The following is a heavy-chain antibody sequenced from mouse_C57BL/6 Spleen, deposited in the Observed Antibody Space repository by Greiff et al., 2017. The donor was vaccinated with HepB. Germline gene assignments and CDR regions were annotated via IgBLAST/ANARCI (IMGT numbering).Heavy chain of an antibody. V-gene: IGHV1-59*01. CDR3: ATYYGSDNWYFDV. Sequence: QVQLKQPGAELVRPGTSVKLSCKASGYTFTSYWMHWVKQRPGQGLEWIGVIDPSDSYTNYNQKFKGKATLTVDTSSSTAYMQLSSLTSEDSAVYYCATYYGSDNWYFDVWGTGTTVTVSS. J-gene: IGHJ1*03. CDR1: GYTFTSYW. CDR2: IDPSDSYT. D-gene: IGHD1-1*01.